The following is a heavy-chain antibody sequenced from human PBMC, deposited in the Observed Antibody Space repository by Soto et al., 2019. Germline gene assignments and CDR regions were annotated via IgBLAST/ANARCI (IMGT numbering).Heavy chain of an antibody. CDR3: ARDRQKALVVVAATGGFDY. D-gene: IGHD2-15*01. J-gene: IGHJ4*02. CDR1: GFTFSRHA. CDR2: ISGSGSSP. V-gene: IGHV3-23*01. Sequence: DVQLLESGGGLVQPGGSLRLSCAASGFTFSRHAMSWVRQGPGKRLEWVCLISGSGSSPFYAASVKGRFTISRDNSKNTLDLEMHSLRADDTGIYYCARDRQKALVVVAATGGFDYWGQGTPVTVSS.